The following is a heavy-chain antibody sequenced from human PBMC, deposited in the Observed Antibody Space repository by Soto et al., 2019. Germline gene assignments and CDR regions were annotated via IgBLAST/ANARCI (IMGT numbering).Heavy chain of an antibody. J-gene: IGHJ6*02. CDR1: GLTFSRFA. D-gene: IGHD3-10*01. Sequence: PVGSLRLSCATSGLTFSRFAMSWVRQAPGKGLEWVSAISGSTTSTFYADSVKGRFTISRDNSKNTLYLQMNSLSADDTAIYYCAKDRGVGATYGLDVWGQGTTVTVSS. V-gene: IGHV3-23*01. CDR2: ISGSTTST. CDR3: AKDRGVGATYGLDV.